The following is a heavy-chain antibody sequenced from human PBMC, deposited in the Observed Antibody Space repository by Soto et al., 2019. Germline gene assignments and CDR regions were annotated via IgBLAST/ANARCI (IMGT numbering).Heavy chain of an antibody. CDR3: ATWDEREHAYDV. V-gene: IGHV3-53*01. D-gene: IGHD1-1*01. J-gene: IGHJ3*01. CDR1: GFTISGKKY. Sequence: DVQLVESGGGLIQPGESLRLSCAAFGFTISGKKYVAWLRQAPGKGLEWVSALYDLDGSFYAASVKGRFTTSSDSSKTTVYLQMNDLRPDDTAVYYCATWDEREHAYDVWGQGTTVTVSS. CDR2: LYDLDGS.